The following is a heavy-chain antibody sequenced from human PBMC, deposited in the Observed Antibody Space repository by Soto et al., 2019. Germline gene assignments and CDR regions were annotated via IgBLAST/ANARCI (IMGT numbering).Heavy chain of an antibody. CDR3: AAGEASSRNLAPYYLDF. CDR1: GGSMRNYF. J-gene: IGHJ4*02. V-gene: IGHV4-59*01. D-gene: IGHD6-13*01. CDR2: IHYSGTT. Sequence: SETLSLTCTVCGGSMRNYFWTWIRQPPGKGLEWIGYIHYSGTTSFFPSYNPSLRSRVTISEDTSKNQFSLKLLSVTTADTAVYFCAAGEASSRNLAPYYLDFWGQGTLVTVSS.